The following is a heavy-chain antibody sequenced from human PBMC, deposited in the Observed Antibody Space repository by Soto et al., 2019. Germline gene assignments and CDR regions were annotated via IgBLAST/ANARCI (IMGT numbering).Heavy chain of an antibody. CDR3: AKVRTSGYSTFDY. CDR2: FSDSAGST. CDR1: GFTFSIYP. Sequence: EVQPLESGGGLVQPGGSLRLSCAASGFTFSIYPMSWVRQAPGKGLEWVSGFSDSAGSTRYADSVKGRFTISRDNSRNTLYLQMSSLGADDTAVYYCAKVRTSGYSTFDYWGQGTLVTVSS. V-gene: IGHV3-23*01. D-gene: IGHD2-2*03. J-gene: IGHJ4*02.